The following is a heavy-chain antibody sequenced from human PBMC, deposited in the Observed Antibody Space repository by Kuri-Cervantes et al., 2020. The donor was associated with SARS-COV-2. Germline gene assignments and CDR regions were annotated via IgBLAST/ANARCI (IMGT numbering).Heavy chain of an antibody. D-gene: IGHD3-3*01. CDR3: ARPERFFGVVIPQGGAFDI. J-gene: IGHJ3*02. CDR1: GGNFSGEV. CDR2: FIPMSGTS. Sequence: SVKVSCKASGGNFSGEVVSWVRQAPGQGLEWMGGFIPMSGTSNYAQKFQGRLTISADEYTNTAYMELSSLRSEDTAVYYCARPERFFGVVIPQGGAFDIWGQGTMVTVSS. V-gene: IGHV1-69*13.